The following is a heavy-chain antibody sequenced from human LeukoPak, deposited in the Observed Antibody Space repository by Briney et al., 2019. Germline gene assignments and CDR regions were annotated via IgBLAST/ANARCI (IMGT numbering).Heavy chain of an antibody. Sequence: GGSPRLSCAASGFTLSSYRMSCVRQTPGRGLEWVAIIKQDGSENYYVDSVKGRFTISRDNAKNSLYLQMNSLRAEDTAVYYCASSKGLDYWGQGTLHSLSS. CDR2: IKQDGSEN. CDR3: ASSKGLDY. CDR1: GFTLSSYR. D-gene: IGHD3-3*02. J-gene: IGHJ4*02. V-gene: IGHV3-7*01.